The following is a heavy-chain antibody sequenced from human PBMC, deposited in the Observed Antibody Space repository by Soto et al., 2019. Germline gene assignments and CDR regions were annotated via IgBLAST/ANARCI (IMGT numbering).Heavy chain of an antibody. CDR2: IWYDGSNK. D-gene: IGHD3-10*01. V-gene: IGHV3-33*01. CDR3: ARETARVMVRIYYGMDV. Sequence: QVQLVESGGGVVQPGRSLRLSCAASGFTFSSYGMHWVRQAPGKGLEWVAVIWYDGSNKYYADSVKGRFTISRDNSKTTRNLQMNSLRAEDTAGYYCARETARVMVRIYYGMDVWGQGTTVTVSS. CDR1: GFTFSSYG. J-gene: IGHJ6*02.